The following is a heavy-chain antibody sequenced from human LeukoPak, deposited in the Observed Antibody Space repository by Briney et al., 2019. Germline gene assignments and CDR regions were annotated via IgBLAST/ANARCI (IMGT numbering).Heavy chain of an antibody. Sequence: PGGSLRLSCAASGFTFSTYAMHWVRQAPGKGLEWVAVVSYDGSNKYYADSVKGRLTISRDNSKNTLYLEMNSLRDEDTAVYSCARGGTWFCSDNYCSSDSWFDPWGQGTLVIVSS. CDR3: ARGGTWFCSDNYCSSDSWFDP. D-gene: IGHD3-22*01. CDR1: GFTFSTYA. V-gene: IGHV3-30*01. CDR2: VSYDGSNK. J-gene: IGHJ5*02.